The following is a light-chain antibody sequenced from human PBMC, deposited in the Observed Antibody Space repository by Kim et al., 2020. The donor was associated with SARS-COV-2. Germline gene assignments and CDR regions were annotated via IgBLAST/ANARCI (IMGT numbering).Light chain of an antibody. V-gene: IGKV1-5*01. CDR3: QQYNSYPFT. Sequence: VSVGDRVTITCRASQSISSWLAWYQQKPVKAPQLLIYDASSLESGVPSSFSGSGSGTEFTLTISSLQPDDFATYYCQQYNSYPFTFGPGTKVDIK. J-gene: IGKJ3*01. CDR1: QSISSW. CDR2: DAS.